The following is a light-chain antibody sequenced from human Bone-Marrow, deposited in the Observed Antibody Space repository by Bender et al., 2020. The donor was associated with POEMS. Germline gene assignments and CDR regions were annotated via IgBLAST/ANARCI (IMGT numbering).Light chain of an antibody. J-gene: IGLJ2*01. CDR3: QVWDRGTVQ. Sequence: SFVMTQPPSVSVAPGKTATITCGGNNIGSKSVHWYQQKPGQAPVLVIRYDSDRPSGIPERFSGSNSGNTATLTISATQTVDEADYYCQVWDRGTVQFGGGTKLTVL. CDR1: NIGSKS. V-gene: IGLV3-21*01. CDR2: YDS.